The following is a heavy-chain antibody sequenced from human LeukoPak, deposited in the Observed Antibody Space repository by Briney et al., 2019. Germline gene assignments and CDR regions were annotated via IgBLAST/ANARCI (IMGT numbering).Heavy chain of an antibody. Sequence: SETLSLTCAVYGGSFSGYNWSWLRQPPGKGLEWIGVINHSGSTNYNPSLKSRITISVDTSKNQCSLKLSSVTAADTAVYYCARDHYDILTGSRLYYGMDVWGQGTTVTVSS. CDR1: GGSFSGYN. CDR2: INHSGST. CDR3: ARDHYDILTGSRLYYGMDV. J-gene: IGHJ6*02. D-gene: IGHD3-9*01. V-gene: IGHV4-34*01.